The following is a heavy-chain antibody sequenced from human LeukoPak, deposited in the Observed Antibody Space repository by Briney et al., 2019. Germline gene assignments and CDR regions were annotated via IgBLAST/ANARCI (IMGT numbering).Heavy chain of an antibody. CDR1: GFTFSSYD. D-gene: IGHD2-2*02. J-gene: IGHJ4*02. CDR3: ARANTPFADY. Sequence: GGSLRLSCAASGFTFSSYDIHWVRQAPGKGLEWVAVISYDGSNKYYADSVKGRFAISRDNSKSTVYLQMNSLRVEDTAVYYCARANTPFADYWGQGTLVTVSS. V-gene: IGHV3-30*09. CDR2: ISYDGSNK.